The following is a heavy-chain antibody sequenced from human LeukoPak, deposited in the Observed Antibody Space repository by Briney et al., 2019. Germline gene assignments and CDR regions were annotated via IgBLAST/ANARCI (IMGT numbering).Heavy chain of an antibody. CDR1: GYTFTAYG. CDR2: ISSYNGNT. J-gene: IGHJ6*02. V-gene: IGHV1-18*01. CDR3: ARDPAANYDFWRGYYQGYYYGMDV. D-gene: IGHD3-3*01. Sequence: ASVKVSCKASGYTFTAYGIGWVRQAPGQGLEWMGWISSYNGNTNYAQNLQGRITMTTDTSTSTAYMELRSLRSDDTAVYYCARDPAANYDFWRGYYQGYYYGMDVWGQGTTVTVSS.